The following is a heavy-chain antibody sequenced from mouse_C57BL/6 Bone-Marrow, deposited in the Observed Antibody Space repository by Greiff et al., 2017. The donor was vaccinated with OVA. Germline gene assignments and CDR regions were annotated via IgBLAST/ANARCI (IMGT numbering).Heavy chain of an antibody. CDR1: GFTFSDYG. D-gene: IGHD2-4*01. V-gene: IGHV5-17*01. J-gene: IGHJ2*01. CDR3: ARDYDYLDY. CDR2: ISSGSSTI. Sequence: DVKLVESGGGLVKPGGSLKLSCAASGFTFSDYGMHWVRQAPEKGLEWVAYISSGSSTIYYADTVKGRFTISRDNAKKTLFLQMTSLRSEDTAMYYGARDYDYLDYWGQGTTLTVSS.